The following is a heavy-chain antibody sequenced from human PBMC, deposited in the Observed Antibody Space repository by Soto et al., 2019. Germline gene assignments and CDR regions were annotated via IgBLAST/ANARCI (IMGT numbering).Heavy chain of an antibody. D-gene: IGHD3-3*01. CDR3: ARGGGTIFGVVIGWFDP. CDR2: IIPIFGTA. J-gene: IGHJ5*02. V-gene: IGHV1-69*01. CDR1: GGTFSSYA. Sequence: QVQLVQSGAEVKKPGSSVKISCKASGGTFSSYAISWVRQAPGQGLEWMGGIIPIFGTANYAQKFQGRLTISADESTSTAYMELSSLRSEDTAVYYCARGGGTIFGVVIGWFDPWGQGTLVTVSS.